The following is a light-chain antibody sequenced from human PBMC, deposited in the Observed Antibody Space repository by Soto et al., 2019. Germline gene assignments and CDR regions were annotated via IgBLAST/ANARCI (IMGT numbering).Light chain of an antibody. CDR2: DAS. V-gene: IGKV1-39*01. CDR1: QSISTY. J-gene: IGKJ5*01. CDR3: QQSYMDPIT. Sequence: DIQLTQSPSSLSASVGTRVTITCRASQSISTYLNWYQKKPGKAPNLLIYDASRLQSGVHSRFSGSGGGTDFTLSIRSVQPEDFATYFCQQSYMDPITFGQGTRLEI.